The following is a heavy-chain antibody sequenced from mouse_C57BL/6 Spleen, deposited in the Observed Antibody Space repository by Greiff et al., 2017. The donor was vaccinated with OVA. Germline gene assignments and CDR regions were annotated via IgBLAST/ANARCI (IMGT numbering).Heavy chain of an antibody. V-gene: IGHV2-9*01. Sequence: VKLMESGPGLVVPSQSLSITCTVSGFSLTSYGVDWVRQPPGKGLEWLGVIWGGGSTTYNSALMSRQSISKDNSKNQVFLKMNSLQTDDTAVYYGAKRGKTPYYAMDYWGQGTSVTVSS. CDR3: AKRGKTPYYAMDY. CDR2: IWGGGST. J-gene: IGHJ4*01. CDR1: GFSLTSYG.